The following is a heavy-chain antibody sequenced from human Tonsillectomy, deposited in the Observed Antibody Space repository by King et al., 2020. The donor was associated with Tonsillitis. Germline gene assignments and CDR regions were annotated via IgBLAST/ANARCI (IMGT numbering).Heavy chain of an antibody. Sequence: VQLVESGGGVVQPGRSLRLSCAASGFTFSSYGMHWVRQAPGKGLEWVAVISYDGSNKYYADSVKGRFTISRDNSKNTLYLQMNSLRAEDTAVYYCAKDYPAGTVPREMNYYYYYGMDVWGQGTTVTVSS. CDR1: GFTFSSYG. CDR2: ISYDGSNK. J-gene: IGHJ6*02. CDR3: AKDYPAGTVPREMNYYYYYGMDV. V-gene: IGHV3-30*18. D-gene: IGHD4-17*01.